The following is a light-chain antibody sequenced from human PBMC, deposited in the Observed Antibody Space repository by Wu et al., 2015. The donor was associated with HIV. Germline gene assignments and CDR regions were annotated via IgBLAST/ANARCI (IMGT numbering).Light chain of an antibody. J-gene: IGKJ4*01. CDR3: QQRNDWPLT. V-gene: IGKV3D-20*02. CDR2: DAS. Sequence: EIVLTQSPGTLSLSPGERATLSCRASQSVSSSYLAWYQQKPGQAPRLLIYDASNRVTGIPARFSGSGSGTDFTLTISSLEPADFAVYYCQQRNDWPLTFGGGTKVEIK. CDR1: QSVSSSY.